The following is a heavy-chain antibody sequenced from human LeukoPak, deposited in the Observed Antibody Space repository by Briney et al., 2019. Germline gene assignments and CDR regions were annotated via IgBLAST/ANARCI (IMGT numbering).Heavy chain of an antibody. J-gene: IGHJ6*02. D-gene: IGHD6-6*01. CDR2: IYPGDSDT. CDR1: GYNFTNYW. Sequence: GESLKISCKGSGYNFTNYWIGWVRQMPGKGLEWMGIIYPGDSDTRYSPSFPGQVTISADKFISTAYLQWSSLKASDTAMYYCARFSSSSSSPYGMDVWGQGTTVTVSS. V-gene: IGHV5-51*01. CDR3: ARFSSSSSSPYGMDV.